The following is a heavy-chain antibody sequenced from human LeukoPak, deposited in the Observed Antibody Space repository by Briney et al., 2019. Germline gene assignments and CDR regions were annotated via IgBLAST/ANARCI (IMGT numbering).Heavy chain of an antibody. CDR2: ISHSESA. CDR3: ARDGGTTSNPSHDTFAI. J-gene: IGHJ3*02. D-gene: IGHD4-11*01. Sequence: TTSEALSLTCTVSGGSISSGANYWSWIRQPPGRGLEWIGYISHSESAYYSPSLESRITISVDRSKNQFSLKLKSVTAADTAIYYCARDGGTTSNPSHDTFAIWGQGTMVAVSS. CDR1: GGSISSGANY. V-gene: IGHV4-30-2*01.